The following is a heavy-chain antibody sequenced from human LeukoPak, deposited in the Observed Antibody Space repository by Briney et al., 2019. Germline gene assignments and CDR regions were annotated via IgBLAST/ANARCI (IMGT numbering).Heavy chain of an antibody. V-gene: IGHV4-59*12. CDR3: VTNSIGYCSGGNCYQVSDS. CDR2: IYYSGST. D-gene: IGHD2-15*01. Sequence: PSETLSLICSVSGGSMNSYSWNWIRQPPGKGLEWIAYIYYSGSTNYNPSLKSRVTVSVDTSKNQFSLKLSSVTAADTAVYYCVTNSIGYCSGGNCYQVSDSWGQGTLVTVSS. J-gene: IGHJ4*02. CDR1: GGSMNSYS.